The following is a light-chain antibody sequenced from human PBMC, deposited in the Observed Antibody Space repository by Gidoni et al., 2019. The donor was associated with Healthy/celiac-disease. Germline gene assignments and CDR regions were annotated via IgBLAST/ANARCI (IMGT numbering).Light chain of an antibody. Sequence: QSALTQPASVSGSPGQSITLSCTGTSSDVVGYNYVSWYQQHPGKAPKLMIYEVSNRPAGVSNRFSGSKSGNTASLTISGLQAEDEADYYCSSYTSSSTLIVFGGGTKRTVL. V-gene: IGLV2-14*01. CDR1: SSDVVGYNY. CDR2: EVS. J-gene: IGLJ2*01. CDR3: SSYTSSSTLIV.